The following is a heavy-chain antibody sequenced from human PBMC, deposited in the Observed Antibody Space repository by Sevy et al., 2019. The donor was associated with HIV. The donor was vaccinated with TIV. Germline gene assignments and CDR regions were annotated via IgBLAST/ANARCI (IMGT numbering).Heavy chain of an antibody. Sequence: GGSLRLSCAVSGITFSTYAMSWVRQAPGKELEWVSGISGSGGSRYYADSVKGRFTISRDNSKNTLYLQMNSLRAEDTAIYYCANSAYWGQGTLVTVSS. CDR2: ISGSGGSR. V-gene: IGHV3-23*01. CDR1: GITFSTYA. J-gene: IGHJ4*02. CDR3: ANSAY.